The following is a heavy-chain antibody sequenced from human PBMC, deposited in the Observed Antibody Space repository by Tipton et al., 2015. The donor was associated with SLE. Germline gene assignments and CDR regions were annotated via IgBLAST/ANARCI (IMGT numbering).Heavy chain of an antibody. Sequence: TLSLTCTVSGGSISSGSYYWSWIRQPAGKGLEWIGHIYTSGSTNYNPSLKSRVTISVDTSKNQFSLKLSSVTAADTAVYYCARASTSCGYFDYWGQGTLVTVSS. D-gene: IGHD2-21*01. CDR2: IYTSGST. J-gene: IGHJ4*02. V-gene: IGHV4-61*09. CDR3: ARASTSCGYFDY. CDR1: GGSISSGSYY.